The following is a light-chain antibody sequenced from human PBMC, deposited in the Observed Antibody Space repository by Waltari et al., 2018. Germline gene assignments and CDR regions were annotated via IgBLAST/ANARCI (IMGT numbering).Light chain of an antibody. Sequence: DIVVTQSPLSLPVTPGEPPSLSCRSSQSLLDRNGYNLLDWYLQKPGQSPQLLIYFGSHRASGVPDRFSGSGSGRDFTLKISRVEAEDVGVYYCMQALQTPWTFGQGTKVEIK. J-gene: IGKJ1*01. V-gene: IGKV2-28*01. CDR2: FGS. CDR3: MQALQTPWT. CDR1: QSLLDRNGYNL.